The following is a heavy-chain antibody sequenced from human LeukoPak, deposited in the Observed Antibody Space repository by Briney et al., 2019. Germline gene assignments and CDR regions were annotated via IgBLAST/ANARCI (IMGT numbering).Heavy chain of an antibody. CDR2: ISSRSNYI. Sequence: PGGSLRLSCAASGFAFSTYSMNWVRQAPGKGLEWVSSISSRSNYIYYADSVKGRFTISRDNAKNSLYLQMNSLRAEDTGVYYCARDGYYTSGRNPYFDYWGQGTLVAVSS. J-gene: IGHJ4*02. D-gene: IGHD3-10*01. CDR1: GFAFSTYS. V-gene: IGHV3-21*01. CDR3: ARDGYYTSGRNPYFDY.